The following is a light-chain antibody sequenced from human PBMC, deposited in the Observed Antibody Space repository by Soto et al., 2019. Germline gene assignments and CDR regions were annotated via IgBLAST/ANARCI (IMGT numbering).Light chain of an antibody. J-gene: IGKJ3*01. CDR1: QDINNY. CDR2: DAS. CDR3: QQYDSLPFT. V-gene: IGKV1-33*01. Sequence: DIQMTQSPSSLSASVGDRVTITCQASQDINNYLNWYQQKPGKAPNLLIYDASHLQTGVPSRFSGSGSGTHFTFTISNLQPDDFATYYCQQYDSLPFTFGPGTKVDIK.